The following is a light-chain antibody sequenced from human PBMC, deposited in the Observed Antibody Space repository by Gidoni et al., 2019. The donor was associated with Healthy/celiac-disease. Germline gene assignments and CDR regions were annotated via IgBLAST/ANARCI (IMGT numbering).Light chain of an antibody. CDR2: AAS. J-gene: IGKJ1*01. V-gene: IGKV1-39*01. CDR1: HTSSSY. Sequence: DIQMTQSPSSLSASVRDSVTITCRASHTSSSYLNWYQQKPGNAPKLLIYAASTLQSGVPATFSGSGSGTDFTLNISSVQPEDFAIYYCQQSYSTPWTFGQGTKVEIK. CDR3: QQSYSTPWT.